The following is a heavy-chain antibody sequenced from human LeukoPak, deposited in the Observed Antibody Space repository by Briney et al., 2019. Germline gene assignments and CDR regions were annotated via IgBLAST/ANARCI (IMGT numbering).Heavy chain of an antibody. J-gene: IGHJ4*02. V-gene: IGHV1-2*06. CDR3: ARFGEWPGYFDY. D-gene: IGHD2-8*01. CDR2: INPNSGGT. CDR1: GYTFTGYY. Sequence: EASVKVSCKASGYTFTGYYMHWVRQAPGQGLEWMGRINPNSGGTNYAQKFQGRVTMTRDTSISTAYMELSRLRSDDTAVYFCARFGEWPGYFDYWGQGTLVTVSS.